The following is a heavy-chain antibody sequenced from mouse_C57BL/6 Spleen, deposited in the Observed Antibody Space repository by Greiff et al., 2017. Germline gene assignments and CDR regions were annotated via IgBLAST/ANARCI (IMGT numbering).Heavy chain of an antibody. D-gene: IGHD2-5*01. CDR1: GFTFSDYG. Sequence: EVKLVESGGGLVKPGGSLKLSCAASGFTFSDYGMHWVRQAPEKGLEWVAYISSGSSTIYYADTVKGRFTISRDNAKNTLFLQMTSLRSEDTAMYYCARGYSNYDDWGQGTTLTVSS. V-gene: IGHV5-17*01. J-gene: IGHJ2*01. CDR2: ISSGSSTI. CDR3: ARGYSNYDD.